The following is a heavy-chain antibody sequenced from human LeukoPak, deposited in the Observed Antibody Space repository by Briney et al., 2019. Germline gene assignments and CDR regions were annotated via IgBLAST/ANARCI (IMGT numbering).Heavy chain of an antibody. J-gene: IGHJ3*02. D-gene: IGHD3-10*01. Sequence: GGSLRLSCAASGFTFNNAWMNWVRQAPGKGLEWVGRVKSKADGGTTDYAAPVKGRFTISRDNSKNTLYLQMNSLRAEDTAVYYCAKALYGSEQDDAFDIWGQGTMVTVSS. V-gene: IGHV3-15*07. CDR3: AKALYGSEQDDAFDI. CDR2: VKSKADGGTT. CDR1: GFTFNNAW.